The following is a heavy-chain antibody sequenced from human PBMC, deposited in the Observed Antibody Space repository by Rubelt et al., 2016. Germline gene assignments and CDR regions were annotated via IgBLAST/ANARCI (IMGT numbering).Heavy chain of an antibody. J-gene: IGHJ6*02. D-gene: IGHD2/OR15-2a*01. V-gene: IGHV4-59*01. CDR3: ARDRGQIGADGMDV. CDR2: IYYSGST. CDR1: GGSISNYY. Sequence: QVQLQESGPGLVKPSETLSLTCTVSGGSISNYYWSWIRQPPGKGLEWIGYIYYSGSTNYNPSLKIRVTISVDTSKNQFSLYLSSVTAADTAVYYCARDRGQIGADGMDVWGQGTTVTVSS.